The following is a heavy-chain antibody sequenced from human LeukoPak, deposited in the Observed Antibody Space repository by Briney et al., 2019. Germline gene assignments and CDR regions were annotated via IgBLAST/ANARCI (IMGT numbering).Heavy chain of an antibody. CDR3: ARAPTGLYGGNSNGPFDI. D-gene: IGHD4-23*01. V-gene: IGHV4-4*07. J-gene: IGHJ3*02. CDR1: GGSISGYY. CDR2: IYTSGST. Sequence: SETLSPTCTVSGGSISGYYWSWIRQPAGKGLEWIGRIYTSGSTNYNSSLKSRVTMSVDTSKSQFSLKLTSVTAADTAVYYCARAPTGLYGGNSNGPFDIWGQGTMVTVSS.